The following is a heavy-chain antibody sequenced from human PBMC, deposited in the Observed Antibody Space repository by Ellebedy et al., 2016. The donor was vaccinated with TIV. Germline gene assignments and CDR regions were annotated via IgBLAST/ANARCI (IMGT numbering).Heavy chain of an antibody. V-gene: IGHV3-30*18. D-gene: IGHD5-24*01. CDR3: AKDLGRWLQFFDS. Sequence: GESLKIPCTASGSSLSTYGVHWVRQAPGKGLEWVAGLLYDGTDEYYADSVKGRFTISRDTSKNTLYLQMNSLRTEDTAVYYCAKDLGRWLQFFDSWGQGILVTVSS. CDR2: LLYDGTDE. J-gene: IGHJ4*02. CDR1: GSSLSTYG.